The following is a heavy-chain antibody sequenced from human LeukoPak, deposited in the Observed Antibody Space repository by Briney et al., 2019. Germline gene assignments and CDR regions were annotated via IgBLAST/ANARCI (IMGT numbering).Heavy chain of an antibody. V-gene: IGHV3-21*01. CDR1: GFTFSSYS. J-gene: IGHJ5*02. CDR3: AREDSSGSSDWFDP. CDR2: ISSSSSYI. D-gene: IGHD6-19*01. Sequence: GGSLRLSCAASGFTFSSYSMNWVRQAPGKGLEWVSSISSSSSYIYYADSVKGRFTISRDNAKNSLYLQMNSLRAEDTAVYYCAREDSSGSSDWFDPWGQGTLVTVSS.